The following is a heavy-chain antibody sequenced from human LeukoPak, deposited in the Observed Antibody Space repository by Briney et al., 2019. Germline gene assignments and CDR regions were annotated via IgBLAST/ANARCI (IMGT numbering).Heavy chain of an antibody. CDR3: APGGVAARRDYYYMDV. Sequence: GGSLRLSCAASGFIFSSNAMTWVRQAPGKGLEWVSAISGSGGSTYYADSVKGRFTISRDNSKNTLYLQMNSLRAEDTAVYYCAPGGVAARRDYYYMDVWGKGTTVTVSS. D-gene: IGHD6-13*01. V-gene: IGHV3-23*01. J-gene: IGHJ6*03. CDR1: GFIFSSNA. CDR2: ISGSGGST.